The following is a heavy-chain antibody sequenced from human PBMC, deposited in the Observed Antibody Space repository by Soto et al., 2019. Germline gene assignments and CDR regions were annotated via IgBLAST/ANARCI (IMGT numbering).Heavy chain of an antibody. CDR1: GYTFTSYY. CDR2: INPSGGST. J-gene: IGHJ4*02. Sequence: ASVKVSCKASGYTFTSYYMHCVRQAPGQGPEWMGIINPSGGSTRYAQKFQGRVTMTRDTSTSTVYMELSSLRSEDTAVYFGASDLDILTRYLDYWGQGTLGTASS. V-gene: IGHV1-46*01. CDR3: ASDLDILTRYLDY. D-gene: IGHD3-9*01.